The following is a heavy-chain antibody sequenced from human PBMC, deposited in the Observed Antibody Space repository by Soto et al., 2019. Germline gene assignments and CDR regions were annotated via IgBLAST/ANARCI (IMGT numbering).Heavy chain of an antibody. CDR1: GFTFSHYW. CDR3: VRTLLIRYFEN. CDR2: VDQDGGET. V-gene: IGHV3-7*03. J-gene: IGHJ4*02. Sequence: GGSLRVSCVASGFTFSHYWMSWVRQAPGKGLEWVAFVDQDGGETHYADSVKGRFTLSRDNAKSSMFLEMKSLRVEDTAMYFCVRTLLIRYFENWGQGTQVTVSS.